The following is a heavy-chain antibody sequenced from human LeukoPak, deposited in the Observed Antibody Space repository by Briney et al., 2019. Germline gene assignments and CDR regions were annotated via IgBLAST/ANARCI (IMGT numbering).Heavy chain of an antibody. Sequence: GASVKVSCKASGYTFTGYYIHWVRQAPGQGLEWMGWINPKSGVTFYPQTFQGRVTMTRDTSLSTAYMQMTSLTSDDTAVYYCARLGSDRDAFDVWGQGAVVTVSS. CDR2: INPKSGVT. CDR1: GYTFTGYY. J-gene: IGHJ3*01. V-gene: IGHV1-2*02. CDR3: ARLGSDRDAFDV. D-gene: IGHD3-16*01.